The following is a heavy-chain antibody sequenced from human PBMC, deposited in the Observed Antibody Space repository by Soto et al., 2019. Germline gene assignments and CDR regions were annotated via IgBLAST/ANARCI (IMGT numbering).Heavy chain of an antibody. J-gene: IGHJ4*02. Sequence: QVQLVESGGGVVQPGRSLRLSCAASGFTFSSYGMHWVRQAPGKGLEWVAVISYDGSNKYYADSGKGRFTISRDNSKNTLYLQMNSLRAEDTAVYYCAKDMKGDTAMVTGEDYWGQGTLVTVSS. CDR1: GFTFSSYG. D-gene: IGHD5-18*01. CDR2: ISYDGSNK. V-gene: IGHV3-30*18. CDR3: AKDMKGDTAMVTGEDY.